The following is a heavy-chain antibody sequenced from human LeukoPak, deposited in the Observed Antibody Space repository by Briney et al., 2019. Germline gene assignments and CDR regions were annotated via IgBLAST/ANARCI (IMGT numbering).Heavy chain of an antibody. D-gene: IGHD1-1*01. J-gene: IGHJ4*02. Sequence: SETLPLTCAVYGGSFSGYYWSWLRQPPGKGLEWIGEINHSGSTNYNPSLKSRVTISVDTSKNQFSLKLSSVTAADTAVYYCARGGNWTLFDYWGQGTLVTVSS. CDR2: INHSGST. CDR3: ARGGNWTLFDY. CDR1: GGSFSGYY. V-gene: IGHV4-34*01.